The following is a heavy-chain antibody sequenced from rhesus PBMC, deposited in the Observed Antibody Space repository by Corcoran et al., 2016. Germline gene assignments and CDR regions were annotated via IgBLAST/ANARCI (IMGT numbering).Heavy chain of an antibody. CDR1: GGSISSSY. CDR3: ASGGGSSPGDY. Sequence: QLQLQESGPGLVKPSETLSVTCAVSGGSISSSYWSWIRQAPGKGLGWIGDIYGSGSNTNYNPPLKSRVTLSVDTSRTQLSLKLSSVTAADTAVYYWASGGGSSPGDYWGQGVLVTVSS. D-gene: IGHD4-29*01. V-gene: IGHV4-169*02. CDR2: IYGSGSNT. J-gene: IGHJ4*01.